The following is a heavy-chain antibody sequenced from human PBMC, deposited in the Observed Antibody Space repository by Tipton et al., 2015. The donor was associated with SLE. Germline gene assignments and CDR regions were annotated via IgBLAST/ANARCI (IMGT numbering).Heavy chain of an antibody. Sequence: TLSLTCTVSGDSISSYYWNWIRQPPGKGLEWIGSIYYSGSTYYNPSLKSRVTISVDTSKNQFSLKLSSVTAADTAVHYCAGIVGEEAAFDIWGQGTMVTVSS. D-gene: IGHD1-26*01. CDR3: AGIVGEEAAFDI. V-gene: IGHV4-59*01. J-gene: IGHJ3*02. CDR1: GDSISSYY. CDR2: IYYSGST.